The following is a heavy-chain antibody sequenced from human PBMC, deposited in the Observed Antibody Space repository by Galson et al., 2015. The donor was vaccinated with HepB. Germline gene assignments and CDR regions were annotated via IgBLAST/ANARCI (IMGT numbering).Heavy chain of an antibody. V-gene: IGHV3-30-3*01. CDR3: VRGYWLGEFDY. J-gene: IGHJ4*02. CDR2: ISYDGSNK. Sequence: SLRLSXXXSGFTFXSYAMHWVRQAPGKGLEXVAVISYDGSNKYYADSVKGRFTISRDNSKNTLYLQMNSLRAEDTAVYYCVRGYWLGEFDYWGQGTLVTVSS. CDR1: GFTFXSYA. D-gene: IGHD6-19*01.